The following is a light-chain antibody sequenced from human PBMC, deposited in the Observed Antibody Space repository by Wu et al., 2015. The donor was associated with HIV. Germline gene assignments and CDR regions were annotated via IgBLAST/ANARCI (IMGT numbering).Light chain of an antibody. Sequence: EIVLTQSPGTLSLSPGERATLSCRASQSVSSNYLAWYQQKPGQAPRLVIYGVSTRATGISARFSGRGSGTEFTLTISGMQSEDFVVYYCQQYNNWPRTFGQGTKVEIK. CDR3: QQYNNWPRT. J-gene: IGKJ1*01. CDR1: QSVSSN. CDR2: GVS. V-gene: IGKV3-15*01.